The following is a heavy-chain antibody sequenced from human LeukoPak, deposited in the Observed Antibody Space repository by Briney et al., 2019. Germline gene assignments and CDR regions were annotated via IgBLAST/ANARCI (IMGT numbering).Heavy chain of an antibody. CDR3: ARDPTRSDDGAYYFDY. Sequence: ASVKVSCKASGYTFTSYGISWVRQAPGQGLEWMGWNSAYNGNTNYAQKLQGRVTMTTDTSTSTAYMELRSLRSDDTAVYYCARDPTRSDDGAYYFDYWGQGTLVTVSS. J-gene: IGHJ4*02. CDR2: NSAYNGNT. CDR1: GYTFTSYG. D-gene: IGHD1-1*01. V-gene: IGHV1-18*01.